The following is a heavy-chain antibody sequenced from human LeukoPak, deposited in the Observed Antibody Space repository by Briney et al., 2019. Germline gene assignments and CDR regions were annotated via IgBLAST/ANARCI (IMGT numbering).Heavy chain of an antibody. V-gene: IGHV3-7*01. CDR2: IKPDEGEK. D-gene: IGHD3-22*01. CDR1: GFTFSSDW. J-gene: IGHJ4*02. CDR3: ARDNYYDSSGFDY. Sequence: GSLRLSCAASGFTFSSDWMIWVRQAPGKGLEWVANIKPDEGEKYYVDSVKGRFTVSRDNAKNSLYLQMNSLRAEDTAVYYCARDNYYDSSGFDYWGQGTLVTVSS.